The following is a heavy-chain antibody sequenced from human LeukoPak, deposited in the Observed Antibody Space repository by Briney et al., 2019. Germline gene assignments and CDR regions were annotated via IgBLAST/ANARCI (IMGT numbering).Heavy chain of an antibody. CDR1: GFTVSSNY. J-gene: IGHJ6*02. V-gene: IGHV3-53*05. D-gene: IGHD1-26*01. Sequence: PGGSLRLSCAASGFTVSSNYMSWVRQAPGKGLEWVSVFCSGCSGGSTYYADSVKGRFTISRDNSENTLYLQMNSLRAEETAVYYCARWDRKWELLFGLTEYYYGMDVWGQGTTVTVSS. CDR3: ARWDRKWELLFGLTEYYYGMDV. CDR2: FCSGCSGGST.